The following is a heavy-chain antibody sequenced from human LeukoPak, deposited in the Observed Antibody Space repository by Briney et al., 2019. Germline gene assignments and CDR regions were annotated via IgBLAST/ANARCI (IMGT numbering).Heavy chain of an antibody. CDR3: AKAISSGWYCGFDY. CDR2: ISYDGSNK. Sequence: GGSLRLSCAASGFTFSSYAMHWVRQAPGKGLEWVAVISYDGSNKYYADSVKGRFTISRDNSKNTLYLQMNSLRAEDTAVYYCAKAISSGWYCGFDYWGQGTLVTVSS. V-gene: IGHV3-30-3*01. J-gene: IGHJ4*02. CDR1: GFTFSSYA. D-gene: IGHD6-19*01.